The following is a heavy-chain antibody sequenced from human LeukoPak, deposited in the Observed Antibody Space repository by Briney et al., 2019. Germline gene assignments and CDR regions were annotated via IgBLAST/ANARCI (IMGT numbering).Heavy chain of an antibody. CDR3: AIGLRWNYYYGMDV. CDR2: ISGSGGST. J-gene: IGHJ6*02. CDR1: GFTFSSYA. D-gene: IGHD4-23*01. Sequence: GGSLRLSCTASGFTFSSYAMSWVRQAPGKGLEWVSAISGSGGSTYYADSVKGRFTISRDNSKNTLYLQMNSLRAEDTAVYYCAIGLRWNYYYGMDVWGQGTTVTVSS. V-gene: IGHV3-23*01.